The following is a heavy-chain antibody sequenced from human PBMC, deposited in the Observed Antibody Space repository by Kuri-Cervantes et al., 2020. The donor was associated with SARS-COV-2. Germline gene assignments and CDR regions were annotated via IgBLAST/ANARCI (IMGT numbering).Heavy chain of an antibody. J-gene: IGHJ4*02. CDR3: ARVYYDSSGYYEVRYFDY. V-gene: IGHV4-59*01. CDR2: IYYSGST. D-gene: IGHD3-22*01. Sequence: GSLRLSCTVSGGSISSYYWSWIRQPPGKGLEWIGYIYYSGSTNYNPSLKSRVTISVDTSKNQFSLKLSSVTAADTAVYYCARVYYDSSGYYEVRYFDYWGQGTLVTVSS. CDR1: GGSISSYY.